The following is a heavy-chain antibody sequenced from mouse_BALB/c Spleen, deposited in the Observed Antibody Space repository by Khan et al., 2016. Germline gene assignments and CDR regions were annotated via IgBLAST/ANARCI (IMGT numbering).Heavy chain of an antibody. CDR1: EYEFPSHD. D-gene: IGHD1-1*01. CDR3: TRHCYGSSCWFAY. Sequence: EVELVESGGGLVQPGESLKLSCESNEYEFPSHDMSWVRKTPEKRLELVAAINSAGNDTYYPDTMERRFIISRDNTKKTLYLQIYSLRSENTACYYGTRHCYGSSCWFAYWGQGTLVTVSA. J-gene: IGHJ3*01. CDR2: INSAGNDT. V-gene: IGHV5-2*01.